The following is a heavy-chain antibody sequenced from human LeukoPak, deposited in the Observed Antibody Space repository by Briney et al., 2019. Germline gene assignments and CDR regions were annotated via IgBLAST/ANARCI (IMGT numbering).Heavy chain of an antibody. J-gene: IGHJ4*02. V-gene: IGHV3-74*01. CDR2: INTDGSST. CDR3: ARGFLHRG. CDR1: GFTFSNYL. Sequence: GGSLRLSCVASGFTFSNYLMHWVRQTPGKGLVWVSRINTDGSSTNYADSVTGRFTISRDNAKNTLYLQMNSLRAEDTAVYYCARGFLHRGWGQGTLVTVSS. D-gene: IGHD2-21*01.